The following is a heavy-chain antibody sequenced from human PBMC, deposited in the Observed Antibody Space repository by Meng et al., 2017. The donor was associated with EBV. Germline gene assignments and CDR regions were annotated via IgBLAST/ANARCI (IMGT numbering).Heavy chain of an antibody. CDR3: AHIIAARPFDY. D-gene: IGHD6-6*01. V-gene: IGHV2-5*01. Sequence: TFTESLPTLWQPPPSVTHTFTSCVSHHTILGVGLCCTHMPSRQALECLSLSYWYDVKRYSPSLKSRLTITKDASKNQVFLTMTNMDPVDAATYYCAHIIAARPFDYWGQGTLVTVPS. CDR2: SYWYDVK. J-gene: IGHJ4*02. CDR1: VSHHTILGVG.